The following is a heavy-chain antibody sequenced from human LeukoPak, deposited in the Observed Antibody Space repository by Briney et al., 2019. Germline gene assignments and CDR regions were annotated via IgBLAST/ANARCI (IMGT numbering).Heavy chain of an antibody. D-gene: IGHD1-26*01. V-gene: IGHV4-4*02. J-gene: IGHJ4*02. Sequence: SETLSLTCAVSGGSISSSNWWSWVRQPPGKGLDWIGEIYHSGSTNYNPSLKSRVTISVDKSKNQFSLKLSSVTAADTAVYYCARSHSGSYYVAPDYWGQGTLVTVSS. CDR1: GGSISSSNW. CDR2: IYHSGST. CDR3: ARSHSGSYYVAPDY.